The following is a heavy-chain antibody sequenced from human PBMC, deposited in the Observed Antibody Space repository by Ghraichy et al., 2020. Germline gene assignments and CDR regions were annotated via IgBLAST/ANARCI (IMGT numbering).Heavy chain of an antibody. CDR2: IWDDGSNK. V-gene: IGHV3-33*01. Sequence: GGSLRLSCAASGFTFSSYGMHWVRQAPGKGLEWVAVIWDDGSNKYYADSVKGRFTISRDNSKNTLYLQMNSLRAEDTAVYYCASSLGYSSSWFHAFDIWGQGTMVTVSS. CDR3: ASSLGYSSSWFHAFDI. J-gene: IGHJ3*02. CDR1: GFTFSSYG. D-gene: IGHD6-13*01.